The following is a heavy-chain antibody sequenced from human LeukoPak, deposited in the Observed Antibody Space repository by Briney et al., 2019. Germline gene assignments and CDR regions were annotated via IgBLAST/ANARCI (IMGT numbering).Heavy chain of an antibody. V-gene: IGHV3-74*03. CDR1: GFTFSRDW. CDR2: ISDDGSIT. D-gene: IGHD5-18*01. J-gene: IGHJ5*02. CDR3: ARDPHGYWWFDP. Sequence: GGSLRLSCAASGFTFSRDWMHWVRQAPGKGLVWVSRISDDGSITTYADSVQGRFTISRDNAKSTVFLQMNSLRVEDTAVYYCARDPHGYWWFDPWGQGTLVTVSS.